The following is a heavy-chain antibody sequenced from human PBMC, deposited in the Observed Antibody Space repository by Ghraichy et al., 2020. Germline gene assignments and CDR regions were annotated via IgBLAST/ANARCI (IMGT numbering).Heavy chain of an antibody. V-gene: IGHV4-34*01. CDR2: INHSGST. CDR1: GGSFSGYY. Sequence: SETLSLTCAVYGGSFSGYYWSWIRQPPGKGLEWIGEINHSGSTNYNPSLKSRVTISVDTSKNQFSLKLSSVTAADTAVYYCARAPRNYYGSGSYYNVGSRPGWFDPWGQGTLVTVSS. J-gene: IGHJ5*02. D-gene: IGHD3-10*01. CDR3: ARAPRNYYGSGSYYNVGSRPGWFDP.